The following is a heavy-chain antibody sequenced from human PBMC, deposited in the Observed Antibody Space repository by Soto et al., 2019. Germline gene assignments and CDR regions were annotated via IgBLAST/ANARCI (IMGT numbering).Heavy chain of an antibody. CDR3: AKDGGGYP. CDR1: GGIFSNFA. V-gene: IGHV1-69*18. J-gene: IGHJ5*02. D-gene: IGHD2-15*01. CDR2: VVPAYGAV. Sequence: HAQLVQPGAELRKPGSSVKVSCKASGGIFSNFAFSWVRQAPGQGLEWVGTVVPAYGAVHYAHQFQGRVTITADESTTTTYMEMSGLRSEDTAVYYCAKDGGGYPWGQGTLVTVSS.